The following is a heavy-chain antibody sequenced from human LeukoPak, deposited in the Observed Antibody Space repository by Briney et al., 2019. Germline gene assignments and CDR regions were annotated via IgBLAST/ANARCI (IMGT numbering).Heavy chain of an antibody. V-gene: IGHV1-2*02. J-gene: IGHJ4*02. CDR1: GNTFAGHN. Sequence: RASVKVSCKAPGNTFAGHNIHWMRQAPGQGLELMGWINPDRGGTDYARQFQGRVTMTSDTSIRAAYMELSSLVSEDSAVYFCAISIQAAAIPAFDYWGQGTLVTVSS. CDR2: INPDRGGT. D-gene: IGHD6-25*01. CDR3: AISIQAAAIPAFDY.